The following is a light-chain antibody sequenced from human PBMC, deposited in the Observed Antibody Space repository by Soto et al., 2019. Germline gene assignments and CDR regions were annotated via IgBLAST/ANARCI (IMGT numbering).Light chain of an antibody. V-gene: IGKV3-15*01. CDR3: QQYHNWPIT. CDR2: GAS. Sequence: IVMPPNPAPPSVSPGGRATLSFRASQSISDTLAWYQQKPGQAPRLLIYGASTRAPGFPARFSGSGSGTDFTLTISSLQSEDFAVYYCQQYHNWPITFGQGTRLEIK. CDR1: QSISDT. J-gene: IGKJ5*01.